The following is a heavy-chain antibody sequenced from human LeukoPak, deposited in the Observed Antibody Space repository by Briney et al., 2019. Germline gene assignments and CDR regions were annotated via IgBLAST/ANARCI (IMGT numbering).Heavy chain of an antibody. CDR1: GFTFSSYW. CDR2: INSDGITT. CDR3: GRGNYYGIDV. Sequence: PGGSLRLSCAASGFTFSSYWMHWVRQAPGKGLVWVSRINSDGITTSYADSVKGRFTISRDIAKNTLYLQMNSLRAEDTAVYYCGRGNYYGIDVWGQGTTVTVSS. J-gene: IGHJ6*02. V-gene: IGHV3-74*01.